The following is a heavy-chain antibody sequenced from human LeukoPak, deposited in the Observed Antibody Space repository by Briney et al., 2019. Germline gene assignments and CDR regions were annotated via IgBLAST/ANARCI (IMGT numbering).Heavy chain of an antibody. D-gene: IGHD4-17*01. CDR1: GFTVSSNY. Sequence: GGSLRLSCAASGFTVSSNYMSWVRQAPGKGLEWVSVIYSGGSTYYADSVKGRFTISRDNSKNTLYLQMNRLRAEDTAVYYCARDEPYSDYGDSIAPVGWGQGTLVTVSS. V-gene: IGHV3-53*01. CDR2: IYSGGST. J-gene: IGHJ4*02. CDR3: ARDEPYSDYGDSIAPVG.